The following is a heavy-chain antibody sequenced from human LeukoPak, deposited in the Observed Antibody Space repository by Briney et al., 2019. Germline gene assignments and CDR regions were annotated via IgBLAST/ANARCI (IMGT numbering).Heavy chain of an antibody. Sequence: SETLSLTCAVYGGSFSGYYWSWIRHPPGKGLEWMGEINHSGSTNYNPSHKSRVTISVDTSKNQLSLKLSSVTAADPAVYYCARGRGYYYAPFDYWGQGTLVTVSS. CDR2: INHSGST. CDR1: GGSFSGYY. CDR3: ARGRGYYYAPFDY. J-gene: IGHJ4*02. V-gene: IGHV4-34*01. D-gene: IGHD3-22*01.